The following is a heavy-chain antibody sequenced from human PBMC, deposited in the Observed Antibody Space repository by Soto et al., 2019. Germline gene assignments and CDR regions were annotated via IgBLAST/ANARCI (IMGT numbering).Heavy chain of an antibody. CDR1: GYTFTSYG. CDR2: ISAYNGNT. V-gene: IGHV1-18*01. CDR3: AGEYYPVYYDILTGYQLFDY. D-gene: IGHD3-9*01. Sequence: GASVKVSCKASGYTFTSYGISWVRQAPGQGLEWMGWISAYNGNTNYAQKLQGRVTMTTDTSTSTAYMELRSLRSDDTAVYYCAGEYYPVYYDILTGYQLFDYWGQGTLVTVSS. J-gene: IGHJ4*02.